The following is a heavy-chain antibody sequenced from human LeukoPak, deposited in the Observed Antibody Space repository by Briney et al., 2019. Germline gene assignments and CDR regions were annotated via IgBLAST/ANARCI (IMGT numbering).Heavy chain of an antibody. Sequence: GGSLRLSCAASGFIFSDYYMSWIRQAPGKGLEWVSYISTSSGYTNYADSVKGRFTISRDNAKNSLYLQMNSLRAEDTAVYYCAKDSSYYDSSGYGAFDIWGQGTMVTVSS. J-gene: IGHJ3*02. D-gene: IGHD3-22*01. CDR2: ISTSSGYT. V-gene: IGHV3-11*06. CDR3: AKDSSYYDSSGYGAFDI. CDR1: GFIFSDYY.